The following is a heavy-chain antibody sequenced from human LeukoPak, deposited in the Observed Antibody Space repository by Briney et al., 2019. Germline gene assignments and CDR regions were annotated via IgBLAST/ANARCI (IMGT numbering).Heavy chain of an antibody. J-gene: IGHJ6*02. CDR2: ISGSGDST. V-gene: IGHV3-23*01. CDR1: GFTFSSYA. CDR3: AKILTTVTSYYYGMDV. Sequence: GGSLRLSWAASGFTFSSYAMSCVRQAPGKGLEWVSAISGSGDSTYYADSVKGRFTISRDNSKNTLYLQMNSLRAEDTAVYYCAKILTTVTSYYYGMDVWGQGTTVTVSS. D-gene: IGHD4-17*01.